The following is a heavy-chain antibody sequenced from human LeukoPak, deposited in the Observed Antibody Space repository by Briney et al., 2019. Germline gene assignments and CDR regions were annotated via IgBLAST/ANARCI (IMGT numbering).Heavy chain of an antibody. CDR3: ARVYYDFLGDYYYMDV. V-gene: IGHV3-21*01. CDR2: ISSSSSYI. J-gene: IGHJ6*03. CDR1: GFTFSSYS. Sequence: GGSLRLSCAASGFTFSSYSMNWVRQAPGKGLEWVSSISSSSSYIYYADSVKGRFTISRDNAKNSLYLQMNSLRAEDTAVYYCARVYYDFLGDYYYMDVWGKGTTVTVSS. D-gene: IGHD3-3*01.